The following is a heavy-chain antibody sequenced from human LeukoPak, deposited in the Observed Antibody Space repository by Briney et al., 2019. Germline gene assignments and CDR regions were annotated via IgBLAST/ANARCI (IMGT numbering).Heavy chain of an antibody. D-gene: IGHD3-3*01. CDR2: ISYDGSNK. V-gene: IGHV3-30*18. Sequence: GGSLRLSCAASGFTFSSYGMHWVRQAPGKGLEWVAVISYDGSNKYYADSVKGRFTISRDNSKNTLYLQMNSLRAEDTAVYYCAKDKYYDFWSGYYEGVSNHYYFDYWGQGTLVTVSS. CDR3: AKDKYYDFWSGYYEGVSNHYYFDY. J-gene: IGHJ4*02. CDR1: GFTFSSYG.